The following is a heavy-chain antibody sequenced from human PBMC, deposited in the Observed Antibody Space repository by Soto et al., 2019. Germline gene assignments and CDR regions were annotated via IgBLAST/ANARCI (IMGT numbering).Heavy chain of an antibody. CDR2: INPNSGGT. J-gene: IGHJ6*02. CDR3: AGELPTRHYGMAV. V-gene: IGHV1-2*02. Sequence: APVKVSCKASGYTFTGYYMHWVRQAPGQGLEWMGWINPNSGGTNYAQKFQGRVTMTRDTSISTAYMELSRLRSDATAVYYCAGELPTRHYGMAVWGQGTTVTVSS. D-gene: IGHD1-26*01. CDR1: GYTFTGYY.